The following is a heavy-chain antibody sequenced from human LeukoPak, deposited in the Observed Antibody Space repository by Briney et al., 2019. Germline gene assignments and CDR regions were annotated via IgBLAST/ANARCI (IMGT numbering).Heavy chain of an antibody. V-gene: IGHV3-48*01. J-gene: IGHJ4*02. CDR1: GFTLSTYS. D-gene: IGHD1-26*01. CDR2: ISTSSSTI. Sequence: GGSLRLSCAAAGFTLSTYSMNWARHAPGKGLEWLSYISTSSSTIYYAESVKCRFTISRDNAKNSLYLQMNSLRVEDTAIYYCAKALGGGSHVDLDYWSQGSLVTVSS. CDR3: AKALGGGSHVDLDY.